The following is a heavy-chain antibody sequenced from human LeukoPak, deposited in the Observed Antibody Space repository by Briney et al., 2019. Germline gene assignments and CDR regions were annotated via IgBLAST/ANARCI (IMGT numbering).Heavy chain of an antibody. V-gene: IGHV4-34*01. CDR2: INHSGST. Sequence: PSETLSLICAVYGGSFSGYYWSWIRQPPGKGLEWIGEINHSGSTNYNPSLKSRVTISVDTSKNQFSLKLSSVTAADTAVYYCARAARKSNPTFDLWGRGTLVTVSS. CDR3: ARAARKSNPTFDL. J-gene: IGHJ2*01. D-gene: IGHD1-14*01. CDR1: GGSFSGYY.